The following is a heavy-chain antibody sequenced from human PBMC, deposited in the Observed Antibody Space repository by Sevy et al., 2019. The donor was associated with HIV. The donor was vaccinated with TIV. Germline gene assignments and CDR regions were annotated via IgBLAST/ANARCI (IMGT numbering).Heavy chain of an antibody. CDR3: ARGRYRYYLWGSYRPTYFDS. V-gene: IGHV4-34*01. CDR1: GGSFSGYY. J-gene: IGHJ4*02. D-gene: IGHD3-16*02. CDR2: ITHSGNT. Sequence: SETLSLTCAVYGGSFSGYYWSWIRQPPGQGLEWIGEITHSGNTNYNPSLKSRVTISIDTSKNQFSLKLSSVTAADTAVFYCARGRYRYYLWGSYRPTYFDSWGQGALVTVSS.